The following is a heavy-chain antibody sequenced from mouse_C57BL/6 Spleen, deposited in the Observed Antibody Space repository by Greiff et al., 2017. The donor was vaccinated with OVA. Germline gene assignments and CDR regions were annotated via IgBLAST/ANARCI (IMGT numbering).Heavy chain of an antibody. J-gene: IGHJ3*01. D-gene: IGHD2-3*01. CDR3: ARGAIYDGYYGGFAY. V-gene: IGHV3-6*01. CDR2: ISYDGSN. Sequence: EVKLVESGPGLVKPSQSLSLTCSVTGYSITSGYYWNWIRQFPGNKLEWMGYISYDGSNNYNPSLKNRISITRDTSKNQFFLKLNSVTTEDTATYYCARGAIYDGYYGGFAYWGQGTLVTVSA. CDR1: GYSITSGYY.